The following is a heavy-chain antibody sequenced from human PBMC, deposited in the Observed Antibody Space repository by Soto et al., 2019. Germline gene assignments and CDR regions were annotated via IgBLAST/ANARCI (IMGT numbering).Heavy chain of an antibody. J-gene: IGHJ6*02. Sequence: GASVKVSCKASGYTFTSYAMHWVRQAPGQRLEWMGWINAGNGNTKYSQKFQGRVTITRDTSASTAYMELSSLRSEDTAVYYCAAVSHVLRFLEWLPAYGMDVWGQGTTVTVSS. CDR1: GYTFTSYA. D-gene: IGHD3-3*01. CDR2: INAGNGNT. CDR3: AAVSHVLRFLEWLPAYGMDV. V-gene: IGHV1-3*01.